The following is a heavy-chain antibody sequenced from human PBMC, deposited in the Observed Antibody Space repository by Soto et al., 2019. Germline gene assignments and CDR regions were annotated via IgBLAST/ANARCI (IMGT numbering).Heavy chain of an antibody. V-gene: IGHV3-74*01. CDR3: ARGIFGSGTANDY. D-gene: IGHD3-10*01. CDR2: INGDGSGT. J-gene: IGHJ4*02. Sequence: EVQLVESGGGLVQPGGSLRLSCAASGFTFSGSWMHWVRQAPGKRLVWVSRINGDGSGTSYADFVKGRFTISRDNAKNTLFLQMNGLRAEDTAVYYCARGIFGSGTANDYWGQVTLVTVSS. CDR1: GFTFSGSW.